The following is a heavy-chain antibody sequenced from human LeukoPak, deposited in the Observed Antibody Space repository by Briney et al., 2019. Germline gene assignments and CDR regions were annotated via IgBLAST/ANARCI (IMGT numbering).Heavy chain of an antibody. CDR1: GYTFTSYG. J-gene: IGHJ4*02. V-gene: IGHV1-18*01. D-gene: IGHD6-19*01. CDR2: ISAYNGNT. CDR3: ARGATRYSSGWNDY. Sequence: GASVKVSCKASGYTFTSYGISWVRQARGQGLEGMGWISAYNGNTNYAQKLQGRVTMTTDTSTSTAYRELRSLGSDDTVVYYCARGATRYSSGWNDYWGQGTLVTVSS.